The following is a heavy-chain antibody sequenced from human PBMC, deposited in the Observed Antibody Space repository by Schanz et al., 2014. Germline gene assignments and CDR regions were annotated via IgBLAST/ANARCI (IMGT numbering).Heavy chain of an antibody. D-gene: IGHD5-18*01. V-gene: IGHV1-18*01. CDR2: ISAYNGHA. CDR1: RYTFNTYG. J-gene: IGHJ3*02. Sequence: QGQLVQSGPEVKEPGASVKVSCEASRYTFNTYGLNWVRQAPGQGLEWMGWISAYNGHADYAQKLQGRVTMTTATSTGTAYMELRSLRSDDTALYYFTRGGYSYALSAFDIWGQGTMVTVSS. CDR3: TRGGYSYALSAFDI.